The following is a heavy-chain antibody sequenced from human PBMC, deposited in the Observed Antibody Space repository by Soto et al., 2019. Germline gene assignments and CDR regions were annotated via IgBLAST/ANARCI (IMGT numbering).Heavy chain of an antibody. J-gene: IGHJ4*02. CDR3: ARHRGPTGPNY. CDR2: VYYSGST. V-gene: IGHV4-59*04. D-gene: IGHD3-10*01. Sequence: SETLSLTSTVSGDSISSYYWSWIRQPPGKGLEWTGSVYYSGSTYYNPSLKSRVTISIDASKNQFSLNLNSVTATDTAVYYCARHRGPTGPNYWGQGTLVTVSS. CDR1: GDSISSYY.